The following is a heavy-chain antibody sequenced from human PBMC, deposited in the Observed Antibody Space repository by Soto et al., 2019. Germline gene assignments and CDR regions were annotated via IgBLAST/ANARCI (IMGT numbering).Heavy chain of an antibody. CDR1: GYTFASYA. CDR2: ISAYNGNT. J-gene: IGHJ4*02. CDR3: ARDPPPPDY. V-gene: IGHV1-18*01. Sequence: QVQLLQSGAEVKKPGASVKVSCKASGYTFASYAISWLRQAPGQGLEWMRWISAYNGNTNYTQKLQGRVTMPTDTATSPAYVELRSLRSDDTAVYYGARDPPPPDYWGQGTLVTVPS.